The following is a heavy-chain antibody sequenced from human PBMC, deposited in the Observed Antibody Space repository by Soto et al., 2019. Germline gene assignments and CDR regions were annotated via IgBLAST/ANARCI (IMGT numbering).Heavy chain of an antibody. CDR2: ISGSGGST. V-gene: IGHV3-23*01. D-gene: IGHD2-2*01. Sequence: HPGGSLRLSCAASGFTFSSYAMSWVRQAPGKGLEWVSAISGSGGSTYYADSVKGRFTISRDNSKNTLYLQMNSLRAEDTAVYYSAKDFSSTSPPWFDPWGQGTLVTVSS. J-gene: IGHJ5*02. CDR1: GFTFSSYA. CDR3: AKDFSSTSPPWFDP.